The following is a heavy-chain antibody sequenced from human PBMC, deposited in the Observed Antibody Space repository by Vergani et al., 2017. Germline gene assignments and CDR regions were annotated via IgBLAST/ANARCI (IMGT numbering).Heavy chain of an antibody. D-gene: IGHD1-26*01. CDR3: ARQGPGATYDY. J-gene: IGHJ4*02. Sequence: QVQLVQSGAEVKKPASSVQVSCKASRGTFSRYAISWVRQAPGQGLEWMGGIIPIFGTANYAQKFQGRVTITADKSTSTAYMELSSLRSEDTAVYYCARQGPGATYDYWGQGTLVTVSS. CDR2: IIPIFGTA. CDR1: RGTFSRYA. V-gene: IGHV1-69*06.